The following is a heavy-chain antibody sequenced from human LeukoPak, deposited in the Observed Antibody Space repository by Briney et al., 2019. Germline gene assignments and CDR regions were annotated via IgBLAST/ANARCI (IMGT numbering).Heavy chain of an antibody. CDR3: AKAGGSKTYGDYYFDY. Sequence: GGSLRLSCAASGFIISSSAMSWVRQAPGKGLEWVSTISVGDYNTYYADSVRGRFTISRDNSKNTLSLQMNSLRAEDTAVYYCAKAGGSKTYGDYYFDYWGQGTLVTVSS. J-gene: IGHJ4*02. D-gene: IGHD4-17*01. CDR2: ISVGDYNT. V-gene: IGHV3-23*01. CDR1: GFIISSSA.